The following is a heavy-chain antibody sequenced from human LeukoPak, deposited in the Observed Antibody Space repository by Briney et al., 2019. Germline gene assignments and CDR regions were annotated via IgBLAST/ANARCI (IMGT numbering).Heavy chain of an antibody. CDR1: GYTFTSYG. J-gene: IGHJ5*02. Sequence: SVXXXCXASGYTFTSYGISWVRQAPGQGLEWMGWITAYNGNTNYAQKLQGRVTMTTDTSTSTAYMEVRSQRSDDRAVYYCXXXNSVRDEAWWLNPWGQGTLVTVSS. V-gene: IGHV1-18*01. CDR3: XXXNSVRDEAWWLNP. CDR2: ITAYNGNT. D-gene: IGHD5-24*01.